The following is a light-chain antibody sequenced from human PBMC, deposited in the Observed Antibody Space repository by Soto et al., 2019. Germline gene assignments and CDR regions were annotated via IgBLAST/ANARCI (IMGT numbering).Light chain of an antibody. CDR1: SSNIGAGYD. Sequence: QSVLTQPPSVSGAPGQRVTISCTGSSSNIGAGYDVHWYQQFPGVAPKLLIYDNSNRPSGVPDRFSGSKSGTSASLAITGLQAEDEADYYCQSYDSSLSGFVVFGGGTKVTVL. CDR3: QSYDSSLSGFVV. J-gene: IGLJ2*01. CDR2: DNS. V-gene: IGLV1-40*01.